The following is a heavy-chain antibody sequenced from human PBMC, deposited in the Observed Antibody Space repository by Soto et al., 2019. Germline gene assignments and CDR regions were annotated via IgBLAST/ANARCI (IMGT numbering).Heavy chain of an antibody. CDR1: GFIFSNVW. CDR2: IKSNSDDGTT. CDR3: TTYGGGAMISWFDS. J-gene: IGHJ5*01. Sequence: PWGSLRLSCAGSGFIFSNVWMNWVRQAPGKGLEWVGHIKSNSDDGTTDYAAPVKGRFTISRDDSKNTLYLDMNSLQSEDTALSYCTTYGGGAMISWFDSGGPGALVAVSS. D-gene: IGHD3-16*01. V-gene: IGHV3-15*01.